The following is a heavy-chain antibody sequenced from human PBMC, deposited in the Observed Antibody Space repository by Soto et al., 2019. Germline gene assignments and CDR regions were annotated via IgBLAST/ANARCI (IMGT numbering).Heavy chain of an antibody. CDR3: AKVHSTGWYTLDY. CDR2: ISYDGGNK. V-gene: IGHV3-30*18. J-gene: IGHJ4*02. D-gene: IGHD6-19*01. Sequence: QVQLEESGGGVVQPEMSLRLSCAASGFILSDSAMHWVRQAPGKGLEWVALISYDGGNKFYSDSVKGRFTISRDSSKNTLYLQMNSLRADDTTVYYCAKVHSTGWYTLDYWGQGTLVTVSS. CDR1: GFILSDSA.